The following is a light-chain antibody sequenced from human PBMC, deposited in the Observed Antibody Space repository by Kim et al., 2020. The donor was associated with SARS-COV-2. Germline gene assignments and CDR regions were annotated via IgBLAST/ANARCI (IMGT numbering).Light chain of an antibody. CDR3: QQYSSSPAT. CDR2: GAS. CDR1: QSVSSNY. V-gene: IGKV3-20*01. Sequence: VLTQSPGTLSLSPGERATLSCRASQSVSSNYLAWYQQKPGQAPRLLIYGASSRATGIPDRFSGSGSGTDFTLTITRLEPEDFAVYYCQQYSSSPATFGQGTKVDIK. J-gene: IGKJ1*01.